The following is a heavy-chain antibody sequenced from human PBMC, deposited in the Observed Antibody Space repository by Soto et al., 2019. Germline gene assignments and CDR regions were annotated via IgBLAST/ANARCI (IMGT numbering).Heavy chain of an antibody. CDR2: IYYSGSN. CDR3: ARGVYCSRNSCYRANYYYYYMDG. D-gene: IGHD2-2*01. J-gene: IGHJ6*03. V-gene: IGHV4-31*03. CDR1: GGSISSGGYY. Sequence: SETLSLTCTVSGGSISSGGYYWSWIRQHPGKGLEWIGYIYYSGSNYYNPSLKSRVTIAVDTYMNQCSLKLCAVTAADTAVYYCARGVYCSRNSCYRANYYYYYMDGWGKGTTVTVSS.